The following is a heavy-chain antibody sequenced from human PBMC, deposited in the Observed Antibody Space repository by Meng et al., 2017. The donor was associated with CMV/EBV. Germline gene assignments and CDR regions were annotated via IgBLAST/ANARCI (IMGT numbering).Heavy chain of an antibody. D-gene: IGHD2-2*01. J-gene: IGHJ4*02. Sequence: SETLSLTCTVSGGSISSSSYYWGWIHQPPGKGLEWIGSIYYSGSTYYNPSLKSRVTISVDTSKNQFSLKLSSVTAADTAVYYCAREAIDCSSTSCELDYWGQGTLVTVSS. CDR2: IYYSGST. CDR3: AREAIDCSSTSCELDY. CDR1: GGSISSSSYY. V-gene: IGHV4-39*01.